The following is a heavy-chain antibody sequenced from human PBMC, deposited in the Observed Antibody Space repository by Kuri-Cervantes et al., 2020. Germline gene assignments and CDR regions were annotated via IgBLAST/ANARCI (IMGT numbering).Heavy chain of an antibody. CDR3: ARGMVLLWFGELTGNWFDP. CDR1: GFTFDDYA. Sequence: SLKISCAASGFTFDDYAMHWVRQAPGKGLEWVSGISWNSGKIGYADSVKGRFTISRDNAKNSLYLQMNSLRDEDTAVYYCARGMVLLWFGELTGNWFDPWGQGTLVTVSS. J-gene: IGHJ5*02. D-gene: IGHD3-10*01. CDR2: ISWNSGKI. V-gene: IGHV3-9*01.